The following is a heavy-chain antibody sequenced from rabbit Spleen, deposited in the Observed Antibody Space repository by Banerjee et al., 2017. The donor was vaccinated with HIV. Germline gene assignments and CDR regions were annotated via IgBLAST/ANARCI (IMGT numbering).Heavy chain of an antibody. CDR1: GFSFGDRDV. CDR3: ARDTSSSFSSYGMDL. V-gene: IGHV1S45*01. D-gene: IGHD1-1*01. CDR2: IDSDSSGFT. Sequence: QEQLVESGGGLVQPTGSLTLTCKASGFSFGDRDVMCWVRQAPGKGLEWIACIDSDSSGFTYFASWANGRFTISKTSSTTVTLQMTSLTAADTATYFCARDTSSSFSSYGMDLWGPGTLVTVS. J-gene: IGHJ6*01.